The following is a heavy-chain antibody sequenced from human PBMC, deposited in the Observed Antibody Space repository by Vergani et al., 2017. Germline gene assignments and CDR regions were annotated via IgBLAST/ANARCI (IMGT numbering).Heavy chain of an antibody. V-gene: IGHV4-61*10. CDR1: GGSVSSGSYY. D-gene: IGHD3-10*01. Sequence: QVQLQESGPGLVKPSETLSLTCTVSGGSVSSGSYYWSWIRQPAGKGLEWIGYIYYSGSTNYNPSLKRRVTISVDTSKNQFSLKLSSVTAADTAVYYCARDVRGVTNWFDPWGQGTLVTVSS. CDR2: IYYSGST. J-gene: IGHJ5*02. CDR3: ARDVRGVTNWFDP.